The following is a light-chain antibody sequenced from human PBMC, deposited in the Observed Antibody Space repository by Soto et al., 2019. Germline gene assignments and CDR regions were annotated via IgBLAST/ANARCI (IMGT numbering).Light chain of an antibody. J-gene: IGKJ5*01. V-gene: IGKV1-39*01. CDR2: TAS. Sequence: DIQMTQSPSSLSASVGDRVTITCRASHSISNYLSWYQQKPGKAPKLLIYTASSFQSGVTSRFSGSGSGTDFTLTISSLQPEDFATYYCQQSYSTPRDFGQGTRLEIK. CDR3: QQSYSTPRD. CDR1: HSISNY.